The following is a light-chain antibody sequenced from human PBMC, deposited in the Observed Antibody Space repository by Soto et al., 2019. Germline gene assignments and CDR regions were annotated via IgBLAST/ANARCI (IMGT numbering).Light chain of an antibody. V-gene: IGLV2-8*01. CDR1: SSDVGGYNY. CDR3: SSYSARNSV. CDR2: EVS. J-gene: IGLJ6*01. Sequence: QSALAQPPSASGSPGQSVTISCTGTSSDVGGYNYVSWYQQHPGKAPKLMIYEVSKRPSGVPDRFSGSKSGNTASLTVSGLHADDEADYYCSSYSARNSVFGNGTKVTV.